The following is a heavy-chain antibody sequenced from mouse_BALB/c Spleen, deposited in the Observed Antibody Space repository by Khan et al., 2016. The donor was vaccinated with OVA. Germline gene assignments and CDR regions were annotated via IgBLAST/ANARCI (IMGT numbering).Heavy chain of an antibody. CDR2: ISTYTGQP. Sequence: QIQLVQSGPELKRPGETVKISCKASRYTFTDYGMNWVKQAPGKGLKWMGWISTYTGQPTYADDFKGRFAFSLETSATTVFLQINNLKNDDITTYSCARSHGNFLLDHWGQGSSLTVSS. CDR1: RYTFTDYG. CDR3: ARSHGNFLLDH. D-gene: IGHD2-1*01. V-gene: IGHV9-1*02. J-gene: IGHJ2*02.